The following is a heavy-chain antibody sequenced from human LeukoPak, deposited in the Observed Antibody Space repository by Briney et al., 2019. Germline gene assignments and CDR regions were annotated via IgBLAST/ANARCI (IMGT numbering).Heavy chain of an antibody. V-gene: IGHV4-59*08. CDR3: ARHFYDSRGSYSFALDY. CDR1: PGSLSSYY. Sequence: PAPSLSPTCTVSPGSLSSYYGGWIRQSPGRGLESIGYIYGSGSTNYNPSLKSRVTISLDTSTNQFFPKLSPVTAADTAVYSCARHFYDSRGSYSFALDYWGQGNLVTVSS. D-gene: IGHD1-26*01. J-gene: IGHJ4*02. CDR2: IYGSGST.